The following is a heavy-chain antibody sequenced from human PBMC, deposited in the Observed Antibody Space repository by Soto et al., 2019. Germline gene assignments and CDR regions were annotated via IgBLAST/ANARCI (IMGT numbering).Heavy chain of an antibody. V-gene: IGHV4-59*01. Sequence: SETLSLTCSVSGGSTSSYYWSWIRQPPGKGLEWIGYIYYSGSTDYSPSLKSRVTMSIDTSQNQVSLKLTSVTTADTAVYYCAATPRYWGQGPLVTVSS. CDR3: AATPRY. CDR1: GGSTSSYY. J-gene: IGHJ4*02. D-gene: IGHD2-15*01. CDR2: IYYSGST.